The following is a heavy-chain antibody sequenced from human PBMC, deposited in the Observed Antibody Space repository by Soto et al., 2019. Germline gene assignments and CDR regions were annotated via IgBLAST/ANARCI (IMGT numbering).Heavy chain of an antibody. CDR2: INPNSGGT. CDR1: GYTFTGYY. J-gene: IGHJ6*02. Sequence: ASVKVSCKASGYTFTGYYMHWVRQAPGQGLEWMGWINPNSGGTNYAQKFQGRVTMTRDTSISTAYMELSRLRSDDTAVYYCARDRAAMAPLVFSGMDVWGQGTTVTVSS. V-gene: IGHV1-2*02. CDR3: ARDRAAMAPLVFSGMDV. D-gene: IGHD2-2*01.